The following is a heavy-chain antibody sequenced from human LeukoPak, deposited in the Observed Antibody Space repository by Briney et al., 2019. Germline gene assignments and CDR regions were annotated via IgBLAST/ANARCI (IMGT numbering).Heavy chain of an antibody. CDR3: VRGYSFGPYGMDV. V-gene: IGHV3-53*05. Sequence: GGSLRLSCAASGFTVSSNYMSWVRQAPGKGLEWVSVMYSGGSTYYADSVKGRFTISRDNSKNTLYLQMSSLRAEDTAVYFCVRGYSFGPYGMDVWGQGTTVTVSS. CDR2: MYSGGST. D-gene: IGHD2-15*01. CDR1: GFTVSSNY. J-gene: IGHJ6*02.